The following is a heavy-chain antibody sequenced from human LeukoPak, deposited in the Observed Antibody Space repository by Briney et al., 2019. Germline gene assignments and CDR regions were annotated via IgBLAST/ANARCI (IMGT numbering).Heavy chain of an antibody. CDR3: ARERTPGSGYGVDY. CDR2: INPNSGGT. CDR1: GYTFTGYY. J-gene: IGHJ4*02. D-gene: IGHD6-25*01. Sequence: GASVKVSCTASGYTFTGYYMHWVRQAPGQGLEWMGWINPNSGGTNYAQKFQGRVTMTGDRSISTAYMELSRLRSDDTAVYYCARERTPGSGYGVDYWGQGTVVTVSS. V-gene: IGHV1-2*02.